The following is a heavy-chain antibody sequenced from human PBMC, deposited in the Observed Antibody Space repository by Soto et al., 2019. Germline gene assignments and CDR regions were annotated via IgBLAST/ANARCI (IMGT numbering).Heavy chain of an antibody. D-gene: IGHD3-22*01. CDR3: ARTNYPYYYDSSGLYYFDS. CDR2: IIPIFGTA. CDR1: GGTFSSYA. J-gene: IGHJ4*02. Sequence: QVQLVQSGAEVKKPGSSVKVSCKASGGTFSSYAISWVRQAPGQGLEWMGGIIPIFGTANYAQKFQGRVTITADESTSTAYMELSSLRSEDTAVYYCARTNYPYYYDSSGLYYFDSCGQRTLVTFSS. V-gene: IGHV1-69*01.